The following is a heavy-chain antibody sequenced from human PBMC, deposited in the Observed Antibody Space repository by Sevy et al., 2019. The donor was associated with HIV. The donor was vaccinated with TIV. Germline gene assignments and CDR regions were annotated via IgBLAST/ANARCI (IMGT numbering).Heavy chain of an antibody. Sequence: GGSLRLSCAASGFTFSSYAMSWVRQAPGKGLEWVSASSGSGGSSYYADSVKGRFTISRDNSKNTVSLQMNSLRAEDTAVYYCAKDFTGYNGMDVWGQGTMVTVSS. V-gene: IGHV3-23*01. J-gene: IGHJ6*02. CDR1: GFTFSSYA. D-gene: IGHD3-9*01. CDR2: SSGSGGSS. CDR3: AKDFTGYNGMDV.